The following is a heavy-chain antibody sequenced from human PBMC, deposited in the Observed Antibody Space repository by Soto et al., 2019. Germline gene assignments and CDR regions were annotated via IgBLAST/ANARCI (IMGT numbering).Heavy chain of an antibody. CDR3: AKDPAPYYYDSSCYYDY. CDR1: GFTLSSYA. Sequence: GGSLRLSCAASGFTLSSYAMSWVRQAPGKGLEWVSAISGSGGSTYYADSVKGRFTISRDNSKNTLYLQMNSLRAEDTAVYYCAKDPAPYYYDSSCYYDYWGQGTLVTVSS. D-gene: IGHD3-22*01. V-gene: IGHV3-23*01. CDR2: ISGSGGST. J-gene: IGHJ4*02.